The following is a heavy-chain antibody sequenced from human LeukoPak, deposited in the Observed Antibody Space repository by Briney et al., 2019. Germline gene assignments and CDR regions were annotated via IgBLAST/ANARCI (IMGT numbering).Heavy chain of an antibody. CDR2: IYYSGST. Sequence: PSQTLSLTCTVSGGSISSGGYYWSWIRQHPGKGLEWIGYIYYSGSTYYNPSLKSRVTISVDTSKNQFSLKLSSVTAADTAVYYCAKTYYDILTGYSRYDWFDPWGQGTLVTVSS. V-gene: IGHV4-31*03. J-gene: IGHJ5*02. CDR3: AKTYYDILTGYSRYDWFDP. CDR1: GGSISSGGYY. D-gene: IGHD3-9*01.